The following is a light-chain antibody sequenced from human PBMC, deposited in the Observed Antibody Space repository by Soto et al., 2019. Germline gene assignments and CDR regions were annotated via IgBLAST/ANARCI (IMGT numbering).Light chain of an antibody. CDR2: DVS. V-gene: IGLV2-14*01. CDR3: GSYTSTSTPNV. J-gene: IGLJ1*01. Sequence: QSALTQPASVSGSPGQSITISCTGTSSDTGGHNYVSWYQQHPGKAPKLMIFDVSHRPSGVSDRFSGSKSGNTASLTIFGLQAEDEADYYCGSYTSTSTPNVFGTGTKVTVL. CDR1: SSDTGGHNY.